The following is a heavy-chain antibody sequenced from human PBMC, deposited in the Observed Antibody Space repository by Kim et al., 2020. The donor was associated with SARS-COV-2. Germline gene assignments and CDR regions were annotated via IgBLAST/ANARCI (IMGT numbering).Heavy chain of an antibody. CDR1: GGSISSGGYY. J-gene: IGHJ5*02. CDR2: IYYSGST. V-gene: IGHV4-31*03. Sequence: SETLSLTCTVSGGSISSGGYYWSWIRQHPGKGLEWIGYIYYSGSTYYNPSLKSRVTISVDTSKNQFSLKLSSVTAADTAVYYCASMVRGAKGGWFDPWGQGTLVTVSS. D-gene: IGHD3-10*01. CDR3: ASMVRGAKGGWFDP.